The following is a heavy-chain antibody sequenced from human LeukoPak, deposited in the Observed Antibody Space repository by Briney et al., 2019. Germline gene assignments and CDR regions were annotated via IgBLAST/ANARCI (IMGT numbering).Heavy chain of an antibody. CDR2: IYYSGST. V-gene: IGHV4-59*08. CDR3: ARGAMRLRLGELSSTPLDP. D-gene: IGHD3-16*02. J-gene: IGHJ5*02. CDR1: GGSISSYY. Sequence: SETLSLTCTVSGGSISSYYWSWIRQPPGKGLEWIGYIYYSGSTNYNPSLKSRVTISVDTSKNQFSLKLSSVTAADTAVYYCARGAMRLRLGELSSTPLDPWGQGTLVTVSS.